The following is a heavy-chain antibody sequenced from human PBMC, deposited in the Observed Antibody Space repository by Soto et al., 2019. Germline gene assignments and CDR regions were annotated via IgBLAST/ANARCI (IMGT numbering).Heavy chain of an antibody. D-gene: IGHD4-17*01. Sequence: GGSLRLSCVASGFTADDYAMHWVRQAPGKGLEWVSGISSNSDTIDYADSVXXRFXXSXDNAKNSLFLQMNSLRPEDTALYYXXKXXKWGGMTTIHYFDYWGQGTLVTXSS. CDR3: XKXXKWGGMTTIHYFDY. CDR1: GFTADDYA. V-gene: IGHV3-9*02. J-gene: IGHJ4*02. CDR2: ISSNSDTI.